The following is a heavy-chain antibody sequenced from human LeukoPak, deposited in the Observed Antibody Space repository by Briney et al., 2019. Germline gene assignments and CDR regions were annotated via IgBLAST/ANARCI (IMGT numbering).Heavy chain of an antibody. D-gene: IGHD2-21*02. V-gene: IGHV4-59*08. CDR3: ARLGPGDHAFDI. CDR2: TSYSGSI. CDR1: GGSISSYY. Sequence: PSETLSLTCTVSGGSISSYYRSWIRQPPGKGLEWIGYTSYSGSINYNPSLKSRVTISVDTSKNQFSLKLSSVTAADTAVYYCARLGPGDHAFDIWGQGTMVTVSS. J-gene: IGHJ3*02.